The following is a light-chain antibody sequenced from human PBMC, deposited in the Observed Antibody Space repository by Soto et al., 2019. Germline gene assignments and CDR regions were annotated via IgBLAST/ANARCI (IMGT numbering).Light chain of an antibody. CDR3: QSYDSSLSAAV. CDR2: GNS. V-gene: IGLV1-40*01. Sequence: QAVVTQPPSVSGAPGQRVTISCTGSSSNIGAGYDVHWYQQLPGTAPKLLIYGNSNRPSGVPDRFSGSKSGTSASLVITGLQAEDEADYYCQSYDSSLSAAVFGGGTQLTVL. J-gene: IGLJ7*01. CDR1: SSNIGAGYD.